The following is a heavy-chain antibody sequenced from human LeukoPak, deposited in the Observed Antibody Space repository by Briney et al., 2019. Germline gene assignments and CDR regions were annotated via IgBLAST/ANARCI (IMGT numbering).Heavy chain of an antibody. Sequence: GGSLRLSCAASGFTFSSYSMNWVRQAPGKGLEWVSSISSSSSYIYYADSVMGRFTISRDNAKNSLYLQMNSLRAEDTAVYYCARSKWSGSYSDFDYWGQGTLVTVSS. CDR3: ARSKWSGSYSDFDY. CDR2: ISSSSSYI. D-gene: IGHD1-26*01. V-gene: IGHV3-21*01. J-gene: IGHJ4*02. CDR1: GFTFSSYS.